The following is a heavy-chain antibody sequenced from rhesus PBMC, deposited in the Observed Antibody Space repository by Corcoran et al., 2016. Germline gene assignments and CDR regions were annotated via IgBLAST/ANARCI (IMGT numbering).Heavy chain of an antibody. CDR3: VSGRLSRFDV. CDR1: GFTFNNYD. CDR2: ITYTGETI. Sequence: EVQLVESGGGLVQPGGSLRLSCAASGFTFNNYDMSWVRPAPGKGLEWVSYITYTGETIYYAYSVRGRFTIYRDNAKNSLSLQMSSLRAEDTAVYYCVSGRLSRFDVWGPGVLVTVSS. J-gene: IGHJ5-1*01. V-gene: IGHV3-136*01. D-gene: IGHD2-39*01.